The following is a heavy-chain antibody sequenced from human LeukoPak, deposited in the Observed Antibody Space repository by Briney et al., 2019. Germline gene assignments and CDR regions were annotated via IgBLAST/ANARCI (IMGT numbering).Heavy chain of an antibody. CDR2: IYTSGST. Sequence: SETLSLTCTVSGGSISSYYWSWIRQPAGKGLAWIGRIYTSGSTNYNPSLKSRVTMSVDTSKDQFSLKLSSVTAADTAVYYCARDREDYYYYMDVWGKGTTVTVSS. CDR3: ARDREDYYYYMDV. CDR1: GGSISSYY. J-gene: IGHJ6*03. V-gene: IGHV4-4*07.